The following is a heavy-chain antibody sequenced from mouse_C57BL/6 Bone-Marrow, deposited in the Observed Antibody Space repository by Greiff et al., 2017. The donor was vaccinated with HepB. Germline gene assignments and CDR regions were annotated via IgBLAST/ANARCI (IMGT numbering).Heavy chain of an antibody. Sequence: VQLQQSGPELVKPGASVKISCKASGYSFTGYYMNWVKQSPEKSLEWIGEINPSTGGTTYNQKFKAKATLTVDKSSSTAYMQLKSLTSEDSAVYYCARADWDLYFDYGGQGTTLTVSS. CDR1: GYSFTGYY. CDR2: INPSTGGT. V-gene: IGHV1-42*01. J-gene: IGHJ2*01. CDR3: ARADWDLYFDY. D-gene: IGHD4-1*01.